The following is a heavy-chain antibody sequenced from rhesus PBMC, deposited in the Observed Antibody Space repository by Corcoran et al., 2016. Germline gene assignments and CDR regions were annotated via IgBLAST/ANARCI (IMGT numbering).Heavy chain of an antibody. CDR3: ARERGGLSNRFDV. CDR1: GGSISSDY. V-gene: IGHV4-173*01. D-gene: IGHD3-34*01. J-gene: IGHJ5-1*01. Sequence: QLQLQESGPGLVKPSETLSLTCALSGGSISSDYWSWIRQPPGTGLEWIGRISGLVGNTDYNPSLKRRGTMSTDTSQNQFSLKLRSVTAADTAVYFCARERGGLSNRFDVWGAGVLVTVSS. CDR2: ISGLVGNT.